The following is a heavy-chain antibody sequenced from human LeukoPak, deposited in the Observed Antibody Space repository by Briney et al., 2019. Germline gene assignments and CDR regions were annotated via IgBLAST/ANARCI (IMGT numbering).Heavy chain of an antibody. J-gene: IGHJ6*03. V-gene: IGHV4-4*07. CDR1: GGSISNYY. CDR2: IHTSGNT. D-gene: IGHD3-10*01. Sequence: SETLSLTCTVSGGSISNYYWSWIRQPAGKGLEWIGRIHTSGNTDYNPSLKSRVTISVDTSKNQFSLKLSSVTAADTAVYYCARGGITMVRGVGYYYYMDVWGKGTTVTVSS. CDR3: ARGGITMVRGVGYYYYMDV.